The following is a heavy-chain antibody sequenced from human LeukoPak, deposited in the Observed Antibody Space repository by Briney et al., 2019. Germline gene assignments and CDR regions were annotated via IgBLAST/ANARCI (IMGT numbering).Heavy chain of an antibody. CDR3: AKYGRSGYSSGMDV. V-gene: IGHV3-74*01. J-gene: IGHJ6*02. CDR1: GFTFSSYW. CDR2: INTDGSST. Sequence: QAAGSLRLSCAASGFTFSSYWMHWVRQAPGKGLVWVSRINTDGSSTSYADSVKGRFTISRDNSKNTLYLQMNNLRAEDTAVYYCAKYGRSGYSSGMDVWGQGTTVTVSS. D-gene: IGHD2-15*01.